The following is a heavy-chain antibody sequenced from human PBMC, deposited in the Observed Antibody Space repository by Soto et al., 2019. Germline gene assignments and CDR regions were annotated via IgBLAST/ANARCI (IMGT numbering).Heavy chain of an antibody. CDR2: ISSDGSFT. CDR3: ARGLQSLFDY. Sequence: GGSLRLSCAASGFSFDTYGMHWVRHAPGKGLEFMAVISSDGSFTNYADSVKGRFTISRDNSNSALYLQMNTLRAEDTAVYYCARGLQSLFDYWGQGTLVTVS. CDR1: GFSFDTYG. V-gene: IGHV3-30*03. J-gene: IGHJ4*02.